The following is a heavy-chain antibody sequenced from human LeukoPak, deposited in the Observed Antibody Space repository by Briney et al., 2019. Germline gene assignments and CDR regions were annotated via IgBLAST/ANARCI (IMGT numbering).Heavy chain of an antibody. CDR1: GGSISSSTYY. Sequence: SETLSLTCTVSGGSISSSTYYWGWIRQPPGKGLEWIGSIYYSGSTYYNPSLKSRVTISVDTSKNQFSLKLSSVTAADTAVYYCARDAKYQLPTYWGQGTLVSVSS. CDR2: IYYSGST. D-gene: IGHD2-2*01. J-gene: IGHJ4*02. CDR3: ARDAKYQLPTY. V-gene: IGHV4-39*07.